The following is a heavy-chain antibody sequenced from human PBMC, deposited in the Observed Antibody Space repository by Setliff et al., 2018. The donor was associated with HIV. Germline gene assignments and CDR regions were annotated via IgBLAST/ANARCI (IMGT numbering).Heavy chain of an antibody. CDR1: AYSFTSYW. V-gene: IGHV5-51*01. D-gene: IGHD1-26*01. J-gene: IGHJ3*02. CDR2: IYPGDSDT. CDR3: ARVPPMLSGSYVRGAFDI. Sequence: RGASLKLSCKGSAYSFTSYWIGWVRQMPGKGLEWMGIIYPGDSDTRYSPSFQGQVTISADKSISTAYLQWSSLKASDTAMYYCARVPPMLSGSYVRGAFDIWGQGTMVTVSS.